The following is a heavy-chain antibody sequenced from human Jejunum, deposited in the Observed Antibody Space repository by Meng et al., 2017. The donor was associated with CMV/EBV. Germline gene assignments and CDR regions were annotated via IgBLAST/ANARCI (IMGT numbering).Heavy chain of an antibody. Sequence: NNYWMNWVRQTPGKGLEWVANINQDRSQRYYLDSVKGRFSISRDNAKNSLFLQMNGLRADDTALYYCARERTVLTGFLEWLLFNYWGQGTLVTVSS. CDR2: INQDRSQR. CDR1: NNYW. J-gene: IGHJ4*02. V-gene: IGHV3-7*01. D-gene: IGHD3-3*01. CDR3: ARERTVLTGFLEWLLFNY.